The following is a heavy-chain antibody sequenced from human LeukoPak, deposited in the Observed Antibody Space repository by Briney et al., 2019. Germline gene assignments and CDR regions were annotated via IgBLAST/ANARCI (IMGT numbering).Heavy chain of an antibody. V-gene: IGHV1-46*01. J-gene: IGHJ4*02. CDR2: INPSGGST. Sequence: ASVKVSCKAFGYTFTSNYMHWVRQAPGQGLEWMGIINPSGGSTSYAQKFQGRVTMTRDMSTSTVYMELSSLRSEDTAVYYCARVGDRGGLGYWGQGTLVTVSS. D-gene: IGHD2-21*02. CDR1: GYTFTSNY. CDR3: ARVGDRGGLGY.